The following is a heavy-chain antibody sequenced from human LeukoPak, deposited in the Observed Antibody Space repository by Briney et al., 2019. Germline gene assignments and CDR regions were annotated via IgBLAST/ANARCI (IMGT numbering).Heavy chain of an antibody. V-gene: IGHV3-48*03. D-gene: IGHD2-21*02. J-gene: IGHJ5*02. CDR1: GFTFSTYE. Sequence: GSLRLSCAASGFTFSTYEMNWVRQAPGKGLEWVSYISSSGSMIYYAGSVKGRFTVSRDNAKNSLYLQMNSLTVEDTAVYYCAREVADCGGDCLAPWGQGTLVTVSS. CDR2: ISSSGSMI. CDR3: AREVADCGGDCLAP.